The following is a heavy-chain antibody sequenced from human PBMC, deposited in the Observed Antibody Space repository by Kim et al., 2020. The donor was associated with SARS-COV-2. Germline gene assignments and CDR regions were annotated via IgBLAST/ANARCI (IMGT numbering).Heavy chain of an antibody. Sequence: TNYNPSLNSRVTISVDTSKNQFSLKLSSVTAADTAVYYCARAAAGTQFDYWGQGTLVTVSS. CDR3: ARAAAGTQFDY. J-gene: IGHJ4*02. D-gene: IGHD6-13*01. V-gene: IGHV4-34*01. CDR2: T.